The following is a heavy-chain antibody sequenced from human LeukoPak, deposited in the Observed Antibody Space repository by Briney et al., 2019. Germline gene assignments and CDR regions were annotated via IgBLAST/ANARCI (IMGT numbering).Heavy chain of an antibody. Sequence: SETLSLTCAVYGASFSGYYWSWIRQPPGKGPEWIGEINHSGGTNYNPSLKSRVTISVDTSKNQFSLKLSSVTAADTAVYYCARGTGYPLIGWGQGTLVTVSS. CDR2: INHSGGT. CDR1: GASFSGYY. D-gene: IGHD3-22*01. J-gene: IGHJ4*02. CDR3: ARGTGYPLIG. V-gene: IGHV4-34*01.